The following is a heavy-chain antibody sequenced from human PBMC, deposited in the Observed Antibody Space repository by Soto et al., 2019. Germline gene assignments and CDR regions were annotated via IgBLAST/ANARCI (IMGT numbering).Heavy chain of an antibody. Sequence: ASVKVSCKASGYTFTSYGISWVRQAPGQWLEWMGWISAYNVNTDYAQKLQGRVTMTTDTSKRKSYMEMRSLRSGERAVYYCARDTRSCYYHSSGTGVDSWGQGTLGTVSS. J-gene: IGHJ4*02. V-gene: IGHV1-18*01. CDR2: ISAYNVNT. D-gene: IGHD3-22*01. CDR3: ARDTRSCYYHSSGTGVDS. CDR1: GYTFTSYG.